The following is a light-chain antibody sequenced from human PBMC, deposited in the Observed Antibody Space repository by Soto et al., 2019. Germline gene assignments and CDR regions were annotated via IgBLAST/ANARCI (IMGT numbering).Light chain of an antibody. J-gene: IGKJ5*01. Sequence: EIVMTQSPATLSVSPGERATLSCRASQSVLSKLAWYQQKPGQAPRLLIYDAFTRATDIPGRFSGSGSGTEFTLTISSLQSEDFAVYYCQQYNNWPITFGQGTRLEIK. V-gene: IGKV3-15*01. CDR2: DAF. CDR1: QSVLSK. CDR3: QQYNNWPIT.